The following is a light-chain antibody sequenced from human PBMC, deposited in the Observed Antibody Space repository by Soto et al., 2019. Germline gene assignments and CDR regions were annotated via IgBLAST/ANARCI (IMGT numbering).Light chain of an antibody. V-gene: IGKV1-12*01. CDR2: AAS. CDR3: QQADSFPLS. CDR1: QSIYKW. Sequence: DIQMTQSPSSVSASIGGRVTISCRASQSIYKWLVWYQQKPRKAPKLLIYAASSLQSGVPSRFSGSGYGTDFTLTISSLQPEDFATYYCQQADSFPLSFGGGTKVDIK. J-gene: IGKJ4*01.